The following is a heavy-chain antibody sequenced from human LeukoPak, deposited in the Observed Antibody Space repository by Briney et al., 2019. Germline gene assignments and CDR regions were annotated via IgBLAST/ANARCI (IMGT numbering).Heavy chain of an antibody. D-gene: IGHD4-17*01. J-gene: IGHJ4*02. V-gene: IGHV3-9*03. CDR3: AKDAGDYDYFDY. Sequence: GRSLRLSCAASGFTFDDYAMHWARQAPGKGLEWVSGISWNSGSIGYADSAKGRFTISRDNAKNSLYLQMNSLRAEDMALYYCAKDAGDYDYFDYWGQGTLVTVSS. CDR2: ISWNSGSI. CDR1: GFTFDDYA.